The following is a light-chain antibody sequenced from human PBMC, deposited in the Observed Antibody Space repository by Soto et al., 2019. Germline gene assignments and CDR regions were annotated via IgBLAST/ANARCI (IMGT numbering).Light chain of an antibody. J-gene: IGKJ2*01. Sequence: EIVLTQSPGTLSLSPGERATLSCRASQSVSSSYLAWYQQKPGQAPRLLIYGASSTATGIPDRFSGSGSGTDFTLTISRLDPEDFAVYYCQQYGISPYTFGQGTKLEIK. CDR2: GAS. V-gene: IGKV3-20*01. CDR1: QSVSSSY. CDR3: QQYGISPYT.